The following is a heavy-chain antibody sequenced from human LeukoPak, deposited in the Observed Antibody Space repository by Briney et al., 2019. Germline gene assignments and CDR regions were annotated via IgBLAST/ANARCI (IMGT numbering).Heavy chain of an antibody. CDR3: ARVGFLEWLARPYYYMDV. Sequence: PSETLSLTCTVSGGSISSSSYYWGWIRQPPGKGLEWIGSIYYSGSTHHNPSLKSRVTISVDTSKNQFSLKLSSVTAADTAVYYCARVGFLEWLARPYYYMDVWGKGTTVTVSS. CDR2: IYYSGST. CDR1: GGSISSSSYY. J-gene: IGHJ6*03. V-gene: IGHV4-39*07. D-gene: IGHD3-3*01.